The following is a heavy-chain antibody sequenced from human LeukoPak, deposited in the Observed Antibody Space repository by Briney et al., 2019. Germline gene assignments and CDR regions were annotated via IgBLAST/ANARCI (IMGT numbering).Heavy chain of an antibody. D-gene: IGHD6-13*01. Sequence: PGGSLRLSCAASGFTFSSYSMNWVRQAPGKGLEWVSSISSSSSYICYADSVKGRFTISRDNAKNSLYLQMNSLRAEDTAVYYCARDRQLADWGQGTLVTVSS. CDR3: ARDRQLAD. CDR2: ISSSSSYI. V-gene: IGHV3-21*01. CDR1: GFTFSSYS. J-gene: IGHJ4*02.